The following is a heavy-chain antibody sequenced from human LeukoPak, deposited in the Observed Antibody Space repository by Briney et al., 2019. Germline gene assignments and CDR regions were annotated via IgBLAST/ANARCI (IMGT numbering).Heavy chain of an antibody. CDR2: IRSKTYCGTT. CDR1: GFTFGDHA. J-gene: IGHJ6*02. V-gene: IGHV3-49*04. D-gene: IGHD5-18*01. CDR3: ARGPIQQWLCYGMDV. Sequence: PGRSLRLSCTASGFTFGDHAMSWVRQAPGKGLEWVGFIRSKTYCGTTEYAASVKGRFTISRDDSKSIAYLKMNSLKTEDTAVYYCARGPIQQWLCYGMDVWGQGTTVTVSS.